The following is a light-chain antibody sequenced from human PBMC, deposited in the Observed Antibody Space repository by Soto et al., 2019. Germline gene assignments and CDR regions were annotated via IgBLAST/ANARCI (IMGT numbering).Light chain of an antibody. Sequence: QSALTQPASVSGSPGQSITISCTGTSSYVGVYYYVSWFQQHPGKAPKLMIYDVTKRPSGVSNRFSGSMSGNTASLTISGLQAEDEAHYYCGSYKSSNTLEMVFGGGTKLTVL. CDR1: SSYVGVYYY. CDR2: DVT. V-gene: IGLV2-14*03. CDR3: GSYKSSNTLEMV. J-gene: IGLJ2*01.